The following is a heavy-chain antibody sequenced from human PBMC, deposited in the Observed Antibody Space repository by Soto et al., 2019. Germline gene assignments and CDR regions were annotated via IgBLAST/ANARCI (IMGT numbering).Heavy chain of an antibody. CDR1: GYTFIEYY. D-gene: IGHD4-17*01. V-gene: IGHV1-46*01. Sequence: QVQLVQSGAEVKKPGASVKVSCEASGYTFIEYYIHWVRQAPGQGLEWMGIINLRGGTTNYAQKVRGSVPMTRDTSTSTVYMELNSLRSEDTAVYYCARGPDYSDVPLWDYWGQGTLVTVSS. CDR2: INLRGGTT. J-gene: IGHJ4*02. CDR3: ARGPDYSDVPLWDY.